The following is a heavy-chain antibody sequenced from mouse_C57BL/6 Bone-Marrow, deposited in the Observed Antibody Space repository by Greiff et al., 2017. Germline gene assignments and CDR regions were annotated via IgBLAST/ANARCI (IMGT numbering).Heavy chain of an antibody. Sequence: VQLQQPGAELVKPGASVKLSCKASGYTFTSYWMHWVKQRPGQGLEWIGMIHPNSGSTNYNEKFKSKATLTVDKSSSTAYMQLSSLTSEDSAVYYCARFSQLRGDYAMDYWGQGTSVTVSS. V-gene: IGHV1-64*01. D-gene: IGHD1-1*01. CDR3: ARFSQLRGDYAMDY. CDR2: IHPNSGST. CDR1: GYTFTSYW. J-gene: IGHJ4*01.